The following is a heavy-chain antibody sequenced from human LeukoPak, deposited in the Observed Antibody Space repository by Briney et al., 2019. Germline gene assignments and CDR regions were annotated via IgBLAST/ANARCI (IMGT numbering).Heavy chain of an antibody. CDR2: IKQDGSEI. J-gene: IGHJ5*02. D-gene: IGHD3-9*01. Sequence: GGSLRLSCADSGFTFSTYWISWVRQAPGKGLEWVANIKQDGSEIYYVDSVKGRFTISRDNAKNSLYLQMNSLRAEDTAVYYCGRRGLRYFDWWEFDPWGQGTLVTVSS. CDR1: GFTFSTYW. CDR3: GRRGLRYFDWWEFDP. V-gene: IGHV3-7*01.